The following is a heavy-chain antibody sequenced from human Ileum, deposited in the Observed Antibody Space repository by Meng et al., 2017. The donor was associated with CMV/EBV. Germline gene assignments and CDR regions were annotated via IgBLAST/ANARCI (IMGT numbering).Heavy chain of an antibody. CDR1: GFTFSTYA. CDR2: IYSGGTTT. CDR3: AKPLTYWYFDL. Sequence: SCAASGFTFSTYAMTWVRQAPGKGLEWVSVIYSGGTTTYFGDSVKGRFTISRDDSKNTLYLQMNSLRAEDTAVYYCAKPLTYWYFDLWGRGTLVTVSS. J-gene: IGHJ2*01. V-gene: IGHV3-23*03.